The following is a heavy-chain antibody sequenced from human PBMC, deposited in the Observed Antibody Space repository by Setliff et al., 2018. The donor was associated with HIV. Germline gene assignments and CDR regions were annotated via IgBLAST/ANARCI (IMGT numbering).Heavy chain of an antibody. Sequence: GGSLRLSCAASGFTFSSYSMNWVRQAPGKGLEWVSSISSSSSYIYYADSVKGRFTISRDNAKNSLYLQMNSLRAEDTAVYYCAREPGGHCSGGSCYGYWGQGTLVT. CDR1: GFTFSSYS. J-gene: IGHJ4*02. CDR2: ISSSSSYI. V-gene: IGHV3-21*01. CDR3: AREPGGHCSGGSCYGY. D-gene: IGHD2-15*01.